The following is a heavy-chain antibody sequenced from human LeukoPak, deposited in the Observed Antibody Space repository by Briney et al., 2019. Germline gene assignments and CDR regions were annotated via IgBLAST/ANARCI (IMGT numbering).Heavy chain of an antibody. Sequence: NASQTLSLTCAVYGGSFSGYYWSWIRQPPGKGLEWIGEINHSGSTNYNPSLKSRVTISVDTSKNQFSLKLSSVTAADTAVYYCASNFWKPYYFDYWGQGTLVTVSS. CDR1: GGSFSGYY. V-gene: IGHV4-34*01. CDR2: INHSGST. CDR3: ASNFWKPYYFDY. D-gene: IGHD3-3*01. J-gene: IGHJ4*02.